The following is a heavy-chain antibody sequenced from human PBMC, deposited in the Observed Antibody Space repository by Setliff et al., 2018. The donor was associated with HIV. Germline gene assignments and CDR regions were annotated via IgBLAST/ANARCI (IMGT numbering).Heavy chain of an antibody. J-gene: IGHJ4*02. CDR2: INPGGGST. V-gene: IGHV1-46*01. D-gene: IGHD2-21*02. Sequence: ASVKVSCKASGYTFTSYYMHWVRQAPGQGLEWMGVINPGGGSTTYAQKFQGRVTMTRDTSTSTVYMGLSSLRSQDTAMYYCARAVSGGDCDYWGQGTLVTVSS. CDR3: ARAVSGGDCDY. CDR1: GYTFTSYY.